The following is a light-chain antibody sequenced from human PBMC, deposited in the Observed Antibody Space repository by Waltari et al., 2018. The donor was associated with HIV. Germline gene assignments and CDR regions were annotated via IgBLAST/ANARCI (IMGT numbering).Light chain of an antibody. CDR2: ETS. Sequence: ETVLTQSPATLSLSPGESATLPCRASQRVYSHLTWYQQKTGQAPRLLIYETSNRATGIPARFSGSGSGTDFTLTISSLEPEDFAVYYCQQRINWPPFTFGPGTRVEIK. J-gene: IGKJ3*01. CDR1: QRVYSH. V-gene: IGKV3-11*01. CDR3: QQRINWPPFT.